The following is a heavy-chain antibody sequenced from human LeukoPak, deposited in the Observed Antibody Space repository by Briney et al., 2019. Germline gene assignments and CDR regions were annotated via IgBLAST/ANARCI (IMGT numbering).Heavy chain of an antibody. J-gene: IGHJ4*02. V-gene: IGHV3-73*01. Sequence: PGGSLKLSCAVSGLTFSDSVMHWVRQASGKGLEWVGRIRSKADNYATAYSGSVKGRFTISRDDSKSTAYLLMDSLKAEDTAVYYCRGQLRGDCRGGSCYSRPYWGQGTLVTVSS. CDR3: RGQLRGDCRGGSCYSRPY. D-gene: IGHD2-15*01. CDR2: IRSKADNYAT. CDR1: GLTFSDSV.